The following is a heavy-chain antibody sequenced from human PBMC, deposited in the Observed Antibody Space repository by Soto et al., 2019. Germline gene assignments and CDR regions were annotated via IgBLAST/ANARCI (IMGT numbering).Heavy chain of an antibody. Sequence: SETLSLTCTVSGGSISSYYWSWIRQPPGKGLEWIGYIYYSGSTNYNPSLKSRVSISVDTSKNKLSLKLSSVTAADTAVYYCARHLGYDSSGYYRNWFDPWGQGTLVTVSS. D-gene: IGHD3-22*01. V-gene: IGHV4-59*08. CDR3: ARHLGYDSSGYYRNWFDP. J-gene: IGHJ5*02. CDR1: GGSISSYY. CDR2: IYYSGST.